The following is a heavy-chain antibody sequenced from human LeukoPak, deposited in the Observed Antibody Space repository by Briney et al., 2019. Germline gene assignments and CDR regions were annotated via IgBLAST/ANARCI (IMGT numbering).Heavy chain of an antibody. CDR2: ISGIGGST. CDR1: GFPFSGYA. D-gene: IGHD6-19*01. V-gene: IGHV3-23*01. Sequence: GGSLRLSCAAPGFPFSGYAMSWVRQAPGKGREGVSDISGIGGSTYYADSVKGRFTISRDNSKNTLYLQMNSLRAEDTAVYYCAKKIHGIAVPGVNDAFDIWGQGTMVTVSS. J-gene: IGHJ3*02. CDR3: AKKIHGIAVPGVNDAFDI.